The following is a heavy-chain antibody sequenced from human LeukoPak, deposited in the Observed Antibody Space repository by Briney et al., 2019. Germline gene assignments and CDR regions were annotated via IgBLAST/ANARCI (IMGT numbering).Heavy chain of an antibody. CDR2: ISSSGSTI. D-gene: IGHD3-10*01. J-gene: IGHJ4*02. CDR3: ARAGYYYGSGKVVMNY. V-gene: IGHV3-11*01. Sequence: GGSLRLSCAASGFTFSDYYMSWIRQAPGKGLEWVSYISSSGSTIYYADSVKGRFTISRDNAMNSLYLQMNSLRAEDTAVYYCARAGYYYGSGKVVMNYWGQGTLVTVSS. CDR1: GFTFSDYY.